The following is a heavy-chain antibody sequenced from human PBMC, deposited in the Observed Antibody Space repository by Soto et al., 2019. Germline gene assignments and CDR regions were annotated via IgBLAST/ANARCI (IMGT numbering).Heavy chain of an antibody. J-gene: IGHJ6*02. CDR1: GFTFSDYA. Sequence: PGGSLRLSCAASGFTFSDYAMSWVRQAPGKGLEWVSAISGGGGSISIYYADSVKGRFTISRDNSKNTLYLQMNSLRAEDTAVYYCAKDRPGGDFWSGKPYYYYGMDVWGQGTTVTVS. CDR3: AKDRPGGDFWSGKPYYYYGMDV. V-gene: IGHV3-23*01. D-gene: IGHD3-3*01. CDR2: ISGGGGSI.